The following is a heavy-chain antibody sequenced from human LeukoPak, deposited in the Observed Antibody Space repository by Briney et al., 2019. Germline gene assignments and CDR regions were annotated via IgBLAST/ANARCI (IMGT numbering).Heavy chain of an antibody. J-gene: IGHJ4*02. V-gene: IGHV3-30-3*01. D-gene: IGHD6-13*01. CDR3: AGEGIAAAGYDY. CDR2: MSHDGSNK. CDR1: GFPFSGYA. Sequence: GGSLRLSCAASGFPFSGYAMHWVRQAPGKGLEWVAVMSHDGSNKYYADSVKGRFTISRDNAKNSLYLQMNSLRAEDTAVYYCAGEGIAAAGYDYWGQGTLVTVSS.